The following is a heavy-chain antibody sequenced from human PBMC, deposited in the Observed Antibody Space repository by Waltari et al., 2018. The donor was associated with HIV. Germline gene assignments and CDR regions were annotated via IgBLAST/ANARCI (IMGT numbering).Heavy chain of an antibody. J-gene: IGHJ4*02. D-gene: IGHD6-13*01. Sequence: QVQLVESGGGVVQPGRSMRLSCAASGFTFSTYAMHGVRQAPGKGLEWVAVSSYDGSNKYYAASVKGRFTISRDNSKNTLYLQMNSLRAEDTAVYYCARDLAAAGGWGQGTRVTVSS. CDR3: ARDLAAAGG. CDR2: SSYDGSNK. CDR1: GFTFSTYA. V-gene: IGHV3-30*04.